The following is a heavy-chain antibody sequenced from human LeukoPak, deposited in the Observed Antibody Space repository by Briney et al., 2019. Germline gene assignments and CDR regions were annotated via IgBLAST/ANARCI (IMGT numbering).Heavy chain of an antibody. CDR3: ARDLEGYCSSTSGYMTGGAFDY. CDR2: IYTSGST. V-gene: IGHV4-4*07. Sequence: PSETLSLTCTVSGGSISSYYWSWIRQPAGKGLEWIGRIYTSGSTNYNPSLKSRVTMSVDTSKNQFSLKLSSVTAADTAVYYCARDLEGYCSSTSGYMTGGAFDYWGQGTLATVSS. J-gene: IGHJ4*02. D-gene: IGHD2-2*02. CDR1: GGSISSYY.